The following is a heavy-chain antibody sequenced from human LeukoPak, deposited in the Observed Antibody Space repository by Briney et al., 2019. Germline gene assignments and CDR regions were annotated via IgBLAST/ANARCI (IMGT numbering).Heavy chain of an antibody. D-gene: IGHD6-19*01. J-gene: IGHJ4*02. CDR2: IYYSGST. V-gene: IGHV4-34*01. Sequence: SETLSLTCAVYGGSFSGYYWSWIRQPPEKGLEWIGSIYYSGSTYYNPSLKSRVTISVDTSKNQFSLRLSSVTAADTAVYYCARLGKGYSSGPFDYWGQGTLVTVSS. CDR1: GGSFSGYY. CDR3: ARLGKGYSSGPFDY.